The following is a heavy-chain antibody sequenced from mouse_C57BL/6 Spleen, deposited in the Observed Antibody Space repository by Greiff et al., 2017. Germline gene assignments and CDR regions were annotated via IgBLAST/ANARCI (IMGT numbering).Heavy chain of an antibody. V-gene: IGHV1-55*01. D-gene: IGHD1-1*01. CDR2: IYPGSGST. Sequence: VQLQQPGAELVKPGASVKMSCKASGYTFTSYWITWVKQRPGQGLEWIGDIYPGSGSTNYNEKFKSKATLTVDTSSSTAYMQLSSLTSEDSAVYYCASPLYYYGSGEFAYWGKGTLVTVSA. J-gene: IGHJ3*01. CDR3: ASPLYYYGSGEFAY. CDR1: GYTFTSYW.